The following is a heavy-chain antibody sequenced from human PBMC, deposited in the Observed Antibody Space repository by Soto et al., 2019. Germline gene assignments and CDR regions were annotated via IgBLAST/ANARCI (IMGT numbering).Heavy chain of an antibody. CDR2: IWRDGNSQ. J-gene: IGHJ6*02. D-gene: IGHD7-27*01. CDR3: ATDSWGPEV. V-gene: IGHV3-33*01. Sequence: QVQLVESGGGVVQPGRSLRLSCAASGFSFSSYNMHWVRQAPGKGLEWVTFIWRDGNSQSHADSVKGRFTVSRDNSKNTLYLQMDRLRGEDTAVYYCATDSWGPEVWGPGTTVTVSS. CDR1: GFSFSSYN.